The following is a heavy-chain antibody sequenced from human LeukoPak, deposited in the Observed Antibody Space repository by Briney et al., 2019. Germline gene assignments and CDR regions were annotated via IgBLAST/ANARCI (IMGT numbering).Heavy chain of an antibody. CDR1: GVSISRSSYY. Sequence: SETLSLTCTVSGVSISRSSYYWGWIRQPPGKGLEWIGSIHYSGSTYYNPSLKSRVTISVDTSKNQFSLKLSSVTAADTAVYYCARQDTITTPGVDYWGQGTLVTVSS. V-gene: IGHV4-39*01. CDR3: ARQDTITTPGVDY. D-gene: IGHD3-3*01. CDR2: IHYSGST. J-gene: IGHJ4*02.